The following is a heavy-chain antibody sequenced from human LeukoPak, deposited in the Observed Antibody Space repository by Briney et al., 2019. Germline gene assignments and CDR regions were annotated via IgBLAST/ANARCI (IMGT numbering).Heavy chain of an antibody. J-gene: IGHJ5*02. CDR1: GGSFSGYY. CDR3: ARGGPLGVVPAAICRHNWFDP. CDR2: INHSGST. V-gene: IGHV4-34*01. Sequence: PSETLSLTCAVYGGSFSGYYWSWIRQPPGKGLEWIGEINHSGSTNYNPSLKSRVTISVDTSKNQFSLKLSSVTAADTAVYYCARGGPLGVVPAAICRHNWFDPWGQGTLVTVSS. D-gene: IGHD2-2*01.